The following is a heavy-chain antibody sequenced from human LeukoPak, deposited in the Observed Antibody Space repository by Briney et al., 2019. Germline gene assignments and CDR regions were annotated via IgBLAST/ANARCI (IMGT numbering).Heavy chain of an antibody. V-gene: IGHV1-69*05. J-gene: IGHJ4*02. D-gene: IGHD6-13*01. Sequence: VASVKVSCKASGGTFSSYAISWVRQAPGQGLEWMGGIIPIFGTANYARKFQGRVTIHTDESTSTAYMELSSLRSEDTAVYYCARVGSSSWSNGYDYWGQGTLVTVSS. CDR3: ARVGSSSWSNGYDY. CDR2: IIPIFGTA. CDR1: GGTFSSYA.